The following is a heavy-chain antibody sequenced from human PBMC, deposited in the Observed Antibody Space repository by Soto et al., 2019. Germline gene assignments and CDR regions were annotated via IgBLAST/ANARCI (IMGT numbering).Heavy chain of an antibody. Sequence: QVHLVQSGAEVKKPGPSVKVSCKGSGYTFTSYGITWVRQAPGQGLEWMGWISAHNGHPDYAQKLQGRVTVTRDTSTSTAYMELRSLRSDDTAVYYCARGRYGDYWGQGALVTVSS. D-gene: IGHD1-1*01. CDR1: GYTFTSYG. V-gene: IGHV1-18*01. CDR2: ISAHNGHP. J-gene: IGHJ4*02. CDR3: ARGRYGDY.